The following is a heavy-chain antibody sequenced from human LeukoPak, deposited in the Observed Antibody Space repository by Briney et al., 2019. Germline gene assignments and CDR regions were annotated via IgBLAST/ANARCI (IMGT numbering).Heavy chain of an antibody. CDR1: GGSISSGGYY. V-gene: IGHV4-30-2*01. J-gene: IGHJ6*03. CDR3: ARDNPYTEAYYYYMDV. CDR2: IYHSGST. Sequence: SETLSLTCTVSGGSISSGGYYWSWIRQPPGKGLEWIGYIYHSGSTYYNPSLKSRVTISVDRSKNQFSLKLSSVTAADTAVYYCARDNPYTEAYYYYMDVWAKGPRSPSR. D-gene: IGHD5-18*01.